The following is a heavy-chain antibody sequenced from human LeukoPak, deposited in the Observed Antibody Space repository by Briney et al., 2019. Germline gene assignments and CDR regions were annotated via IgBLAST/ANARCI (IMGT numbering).Heavy chain of an antibody. Sequence: ASVKVSCKASGYTFTGYYMHWVRQAPGQGLEWMGWINPNSGGTNYAQKFQGRVTMTRDTSISTAYMELSRLRSDDTAVYYCARVRAEPKYYFDYWGQGTLATVSS. V-gene: IGHV1-2*02. CDR3: ARVRAEPKYYFDY. J-gene: IGHJ4*02. CDR1: GYTFTGYY. CDR2: INPNSGGT. D-gene: IGHD1-14*01.